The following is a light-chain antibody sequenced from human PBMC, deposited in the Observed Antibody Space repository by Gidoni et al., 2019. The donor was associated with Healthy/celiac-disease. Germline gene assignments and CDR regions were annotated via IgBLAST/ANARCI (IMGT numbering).Light chain of an antibody. CDR3: QQSYSTPLT. Sequence: EIQMITSPSALSASVGDRVATTCRSSQSISSYLYWYQQQPGKAPKLLIYAASCLKSGVPSRFSGSGCGTDFTLTISSMQPEDFATYYCQQSYSTPLTFXGXTKVEIK. V-gene: IGKV1-39*01. CDR2: AAS. CDR1: QSISSY. J-gene: IGKJ4*01.